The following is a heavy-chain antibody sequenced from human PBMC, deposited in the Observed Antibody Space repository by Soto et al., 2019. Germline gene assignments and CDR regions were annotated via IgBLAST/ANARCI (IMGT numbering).Heavy chain of an antibody. D-gene: IGHD3-3*01. CDR2: ISYDGSNK. CDR3: AKDRCYVYDFWSGYNEGYYYGMDV. CDR1: AFTFSSYG. J-gene: IGHJ6*02. Sequence: GGSLRLSCATSAFTFSSYGMHWVRQAPGKGLEWVAVISYDGSNKYYADSVKGRFTISRDNSKNTLYLQMNSLRAEDTAVYYCAKDRCYVYDFWSGYNEGYYYGMDVWGQGTTVTVSS. V-gene: IGHV3-30*18.